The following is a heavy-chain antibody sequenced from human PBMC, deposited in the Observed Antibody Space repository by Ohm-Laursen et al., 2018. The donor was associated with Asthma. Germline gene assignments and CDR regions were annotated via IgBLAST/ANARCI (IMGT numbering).Heavy chain of an antibody. D-gene: IGHD5-24*01. Sequence: SLRLSCTASGFIFSDYFAHWVRQGPGGGLIWISHIFPHGRHTNYADSVKGRFTISRDDAQNTLYLQMNSLRADDTAVYYCARGSLEGLQWGQGTLVTVSS. J-gene: IGHJ4*02. V-gene: IGHV3-74*01. CDR1: GFIFSDYF. CDR3: ARGSLEGLQ. CDR2: IFPHGRHT.